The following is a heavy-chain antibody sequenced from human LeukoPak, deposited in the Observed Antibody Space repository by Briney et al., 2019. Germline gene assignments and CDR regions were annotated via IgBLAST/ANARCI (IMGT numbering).Heavy chain of an antibody. V-gene: IGHV3-73*01. CDR3: TSTYYYDSSGNRNDY. J-gene: IGHJ4*02. CDR2: IRSKANSYAT. Sequence: GGSLRLSCAASGFTFSGSAMHWVRQASGKGLEWVGRIRSKANSYATAYAASVKGRFTISRDDSKNTAYLQKNSLKTEDTAVYYCTSTYYYDSSGNRNDYWGRGTLVTVSS. D-gene: IGHD3-22*01. CDR1: GFTFSGSA.